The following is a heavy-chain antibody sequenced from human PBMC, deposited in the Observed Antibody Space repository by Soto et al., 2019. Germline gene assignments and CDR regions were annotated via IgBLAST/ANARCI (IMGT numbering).Heavy chain of an antibody. Sequence: PGESLKISCKGSGYIFTNYWIAWVRQMPGKGLEWMGMFYPGDSDTRYSPSFQGQVTISADKSISTVYLQWSSLKASDTATYYCARAAYRGSAIRYYYYRGTDVWGQGTTVTVSS. CDR3: ARAAYRGSAIRYYYYRGTDV. CDR1: GYIFTNYW. CDR2: FYPGDSDT. J-gene: IGHJ6*02. D-gene: IGHD5-12*01. V-gene: IGHV5-51*01.